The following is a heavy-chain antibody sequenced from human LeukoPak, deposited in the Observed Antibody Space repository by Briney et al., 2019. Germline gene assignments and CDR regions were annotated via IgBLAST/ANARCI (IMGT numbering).Heavy chain of an antibody. CDR2: ITSSGSTM. Sequence: PGGSLGLSCAASGFTFSSDELNWVRQAPGKGLEGISYITSSGSTMYYADSVKGRFTISRDNAKNSLYLQMNSLRAEDTAVYYCARHRGAAGTWGQGTLVTVSS. CDR3: ARHRGAAGT. CDR1: GFTFSSDE. J-gene: IGHJ4*02. D-gene: IGHD6-13*01. V-gene: IGHV3-48*03.